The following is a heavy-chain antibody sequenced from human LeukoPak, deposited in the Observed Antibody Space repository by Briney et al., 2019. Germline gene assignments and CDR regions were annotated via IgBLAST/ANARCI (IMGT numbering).Heavy chain of an antibody. J-gene: IGHJ4*02. V-gene: IGHV4-4*07. D-gene: IGHD3-22*01. Sequence: TSETLSLTCTVSGGSISSYYWSWIRQPPGKGLEWIGRINTSGSTNYNPSLKSRVTMSVDTSKNQFSLKLSSATAADTAVYYCAREAYYYDSSGYYPSYYFDYWGQGTLVTVSS. CDR2: INTSGST. CDR3: AREAYYYDSSGYYPSYYFDY. CDR1: GGSISSYY.